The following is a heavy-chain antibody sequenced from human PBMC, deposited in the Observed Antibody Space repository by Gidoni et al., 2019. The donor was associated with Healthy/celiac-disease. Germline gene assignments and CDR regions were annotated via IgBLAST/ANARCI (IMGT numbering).Heavy chain of an antibody. CDR1: GGSISSSSYY. J-gene: IGHJ2*01. Sequence: QLQLQESGPGLVKPSETLSLTCTVSGGSISSSSYYWGWIRQPPGKGLEWSGSIYYSGSTYYNPSLKSRVTISVDTSKNQFSLKLSSVTAADTAVYYCARPHCSGGSCYSSYWYFDLWGRGTLVTVSS. CDR2: IYYSGST. CDR3: ARPHCSGGSCYSSYWYFDL. D-gene: IGHD2-15*01. V-gene: IGHV4-39*01.